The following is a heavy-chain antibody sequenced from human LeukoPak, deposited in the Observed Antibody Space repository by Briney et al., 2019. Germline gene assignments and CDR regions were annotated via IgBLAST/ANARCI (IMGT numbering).Heavy chain of an antibody. D-gene: IGHD4-17*01. CDR2: ISGSGGST. CDR1: GFTFRSYN. V-gene: IGHV3-23*01. CDR3: AKDPYGDYGWGLGYFDY. J-gene: IGHJ4*02. Sequence: PGGSLRLSCVASGFTFRSYNINWVRQAPGKGLEWVSAISGSGGSTYYADSVKGRFTISRDNSKNTLYLQMNSLRAEDTAVYYCAKDPYGDYGWGLGYFDYWGQGTLVTVSS.